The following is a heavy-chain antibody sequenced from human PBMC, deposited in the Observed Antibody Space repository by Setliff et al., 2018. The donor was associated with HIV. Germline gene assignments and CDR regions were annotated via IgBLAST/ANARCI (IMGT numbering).Heavy chain of an antibody. CDR2: IYISGST. CDR1: GGSINSGGYY. D-gene: IGHD6-13*01. Sequence: SETLSLTCTVSGGSINSGGYYWNWIRQPAGKGLEWIGHIYISGSTNYNPSLKSRVSISVDTSKNQFSLKLSSVTAADTAVYYCATTAAAGVHGNAFDIWGQGTMVTVSS. V-gene: IGHV4-61*09. J-gene: IGHJ3*02. CDR3: ATTAAAGVHGNAFDI.